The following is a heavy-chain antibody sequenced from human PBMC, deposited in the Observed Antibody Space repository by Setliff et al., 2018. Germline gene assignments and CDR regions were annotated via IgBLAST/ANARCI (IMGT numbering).Heavy chain of an antibody. CDR2: INAGNGNT. D-gene: IGHD3-3*01. V-gene: IGHV1-3*01. Sequence: RASVKVSCKASGYTFTNHAMHWVRQTPGQRLEWMGWINAGNGNTKYSQKFQGRVTTTRDTSASTAYMELSSLRSEDTAVYYCARDTYIGDFWSGYYIQGQFDPWGQGTLVTVSS. CDR1: GYTFTNHA. CDR3: ARDTYIGDFWSGYYIQGQFDP. J-gene: IGHJ5*02.